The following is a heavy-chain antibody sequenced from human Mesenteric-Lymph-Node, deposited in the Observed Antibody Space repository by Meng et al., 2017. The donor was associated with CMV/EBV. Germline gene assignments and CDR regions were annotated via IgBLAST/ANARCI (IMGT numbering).Heavy chain of an antibody. CDR3: ARGSSYDILTGYFDY. CDR1: CGALRGYY. Sequence: GQLSQGGRGRLKPSETLSVTCSVYCGALRGYYWNWIRQSPEKGLEWIGEINHSGSTTYNPSFTSRIIISVDTSTNQISLNMSSVTAADTAVYYCARGSSYDILTGYFDYWGQGALVTVSS. J-gene: IGHJ4*02. D-gene: IGHD3-9*01. V-gene: IGHV4-34*01. CDR2: INHSGST.